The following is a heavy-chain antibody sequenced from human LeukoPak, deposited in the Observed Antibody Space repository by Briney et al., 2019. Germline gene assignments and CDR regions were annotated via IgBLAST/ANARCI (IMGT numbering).Heavy chain of an antibody. J-gene: IGHJ5*02. CDR3: ARLEGNWFDP. CDR1: GYSFTSYW. CDR2: IYTGDSDT. Sequence: GESLKISCKGSGYSFTSYWIGWVRQMPGKGLEWMGIIYTGDSDTRYNPSFQGQVTILADNADSTAYLQWSSLKASDTAVYYFARLEGNWFDPWGQGTLVTVSS. V-gene: IGHV5-51*01.